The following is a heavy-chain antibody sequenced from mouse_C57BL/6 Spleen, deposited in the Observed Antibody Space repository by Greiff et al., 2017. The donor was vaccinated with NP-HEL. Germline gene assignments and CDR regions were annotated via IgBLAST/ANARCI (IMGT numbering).Heavy chain of an antibody. Sequence: VQLQQSGAELARPGASVKMSCKASGYTFTSYTMHWVKQRPGQGLEWIGYINPSSGYTKYNQKFKDKATLTADKSSSTAYMQLSSLTSEDSAVYYCARSGDYDVYFDYWGQSTTLTVSS. CDR3: ARSGDYDVYFDY. CDR1: GYTFTSYT. CDR2: INPSSGYT. V-gene: IGHV1-4*01. J-gene: IGHJ2*01. D-gene: IGHD2-4*01.